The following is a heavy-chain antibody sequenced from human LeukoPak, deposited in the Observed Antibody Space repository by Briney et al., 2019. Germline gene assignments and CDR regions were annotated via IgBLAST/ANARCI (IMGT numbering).Heavy chain of an antibody. J-gene: IGHJ3*02. Sequence: GGSLRLSCAASGFTFSSYSMNWVRQAPGKGLKWVSSISSSSSYIYYADSVKGRFTISRANAKNSLYPQMNSMRAEDTAVYYCARDLEMGGAFDIWGQGTMVTVSS. CDR2: ISSSSSYI. V-gene: IGHV3-21*01. CDR1: GFTFSSYS. CDR3: ARDLEMGGAFDI. D-gene: IGHD5-24*01.